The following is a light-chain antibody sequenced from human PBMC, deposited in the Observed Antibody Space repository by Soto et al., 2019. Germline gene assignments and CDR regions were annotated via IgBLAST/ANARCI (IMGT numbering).Light chain of an antibody. CDR1: QSVSSSY. J-gene: IGKJ1*01. V-gene: IGKV3-20*01. Sequence: EIVLTQSPGTLSLSPGERATLSCRASQSVSSSYLAWYQQKPGQAPRLLIYGASRRATGITDRFSGSGSGTDFTLTISRLEPEDFALYYCQHYRSSHRKFGQGTKVEIK. CDR2: GAS. CDR3: QHYRSSHRK.